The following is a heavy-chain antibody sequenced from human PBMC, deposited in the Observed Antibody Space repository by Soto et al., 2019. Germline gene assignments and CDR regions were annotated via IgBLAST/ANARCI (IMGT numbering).Heavy chain of an antibody. CDR1: GFSFGSYW. D-gene: IGHD3-3*01. J-gene: IGHJ4*02. V-gene: IGHV3-7*03. Sequence: RRLSCAVSGFSFGSYWMSWVRQAPGKGLEWLASIKDDGSERYYLDSVKGRFTISRDNAKDSLSLQMNSLRGEDTAFYYCARDVGPVTIFGEALSGYFDFWGQGTLVTV. CDR2: IKDDGSER. CDR3: ARDVGPVTIFGEALSGYFDF.